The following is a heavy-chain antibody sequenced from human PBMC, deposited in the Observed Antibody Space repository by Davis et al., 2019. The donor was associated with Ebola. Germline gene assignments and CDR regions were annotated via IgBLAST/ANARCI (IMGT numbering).Heavy chain of an antibody. J-gene: IGHJ4*02. CDR2: IVVGSGNT. V-gene: IGHV1-58*01. D-gene: IGHD3-10*01. Sequence: SVNVSCKASGFTFTSSAVQWVRQARGQRLEWIGWIVVGSGNTNYAQKFQERVTITRDMSTSTAYMELSSLRSEDTAVYYCARALSITMAGDYWGQGTLFTVSS. CDR3: ARALSITMAGDY. CDR1: GFTFTSSA.